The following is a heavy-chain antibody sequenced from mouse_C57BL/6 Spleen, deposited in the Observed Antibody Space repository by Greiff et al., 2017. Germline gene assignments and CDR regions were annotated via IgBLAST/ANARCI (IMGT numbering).Heavy chain of an antibody. CDR1: GYTFTSYW. D-gene: IGHD1-1*01. CDR3: ARRVYYGSSYGYFDV. J-gene: IGHJ1*03. CDR2: IDPSDSYT. V-gene: IGHV1-69*01. Sequence: QVQLQQPGAELVMPGASVKLSCKASGYTFTSYWMHWVKQRPGQGLEWIGEIDPSDSYTNYNQKFKGKSPLTVDKSSSTAYMQLSSLTSEDSAVYYCARRVYYGSSYGYFDVWGTGTTVTVSS.